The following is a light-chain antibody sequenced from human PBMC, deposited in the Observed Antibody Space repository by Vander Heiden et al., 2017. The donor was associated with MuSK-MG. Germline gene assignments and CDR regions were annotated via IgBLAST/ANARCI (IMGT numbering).Light chain of an antibody. CDR2: DAS. J-gene: IGKJ1*01. CDR3: QQYNNWPPWT. CDR1: QSVNTR. V-gene: IGKV3-15*01. Sequence: EIVMTQSPATLSLSPGERATLSCRTSQSVNTRLAWYRQKPGQAPRLLIYDASSRATGIPARFSGSGSGTEFTLTIISLQSEDFAVYYCQQYNNWPPWTFGQGTKVEIK.